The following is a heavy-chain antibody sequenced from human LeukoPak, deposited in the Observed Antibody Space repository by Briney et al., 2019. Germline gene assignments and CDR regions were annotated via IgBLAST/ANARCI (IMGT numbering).Heavy chain of an antibody. J-gene: IGHJ4*02. CDR1: GGSISSGSYY. CDR2: IYTSGST. CDR3: ARESHRYSGYDCIDY. Sequence: PSQTLSLTYTVSGGSISSGSYYWGWIRQPAGKGLEWIGRIYTSGSTNYNPSLKSRVTISVDTSKNQFSLKLSSVTAADTAVYYCARESHRYSGYDCIDYWGQGTLVTVSS. D-gene: IGHD5-12*01. V-gene: IGHV4-61*02.